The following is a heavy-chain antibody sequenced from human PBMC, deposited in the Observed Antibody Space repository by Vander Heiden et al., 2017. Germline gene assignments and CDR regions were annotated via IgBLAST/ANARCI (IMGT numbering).Heavy chain of an antibody. Sequence: EVQLLESGGGLVQPGGSLRLSCAASGFTFSSYAMSWVRQAQGKGLEWVSAISGSGGSTYYADSVKGRFTISRDNSKNTLYLQMNRLRAEDTAVYYCAKDSIVAPYGMDVWGQGTTVTVSS. D-gene: IGHD2-21*01. V-gene: IGHV3-23*01. CDR2: ISGSGGST. CDR3: AKDSIVAPYGMDV. CDR1: GFTFSSYA. J-gene: IGHJ6*02.